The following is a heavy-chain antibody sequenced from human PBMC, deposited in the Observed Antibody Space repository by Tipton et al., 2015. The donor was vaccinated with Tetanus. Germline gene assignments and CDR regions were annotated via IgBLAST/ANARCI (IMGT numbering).Heavy chain of an antibody. CDR3: ARVRAYESGSFYSPFDS. CDR1: GFTFGTYW. Sequence: SLRLSCEASGFTFGTYWMSWVRQAPGKGLEWVANIKKDGSEEYYVDSVKGRFTIFRDNAQNSLYLQMNSVRAEDTAVYYCARVRAYESGSFYSPFDSWGQGTLVTVSS. CDR2: IKKDGSEE. V-gene: IGHV3-7*01. J-gene: IGHJ4*02. D-gene: IGHD3-10*01.